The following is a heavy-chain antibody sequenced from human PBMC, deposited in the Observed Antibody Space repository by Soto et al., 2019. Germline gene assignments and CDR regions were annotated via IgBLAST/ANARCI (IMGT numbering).Heavy chain of an antibody. D-gene: IGHD2-15*01. J-gene: IGHJ4*02. V-gene: IGHV3-23*01. CDR1: GFPFSSYA. CDR3: AKRGRGGSWYFDY. Sequence: EVQLLESGGGLVQPGGSLRLSCAASGFPFSSYAMSWVRQAPGKGMEWVSAISGSGGSTYYADSVKGRFTISRDNSKNTRYLQMNSLRAEDTAVYYCAKRGRGGSWYFDYWGQGTLVTVSS. CDR2: ISGSGGST.